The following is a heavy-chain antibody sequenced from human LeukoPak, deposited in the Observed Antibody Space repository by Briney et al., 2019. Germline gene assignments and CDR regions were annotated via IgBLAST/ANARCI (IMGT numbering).Heavy chain of an antibody. CDR1: GYTFTGYY. CDR3: ARGAVVVAAYLKNYYYYYMDV. V-gene: IGHV1-2*02. J-gene: IGHJ6*03. Sequence: ASVKVSCKASGYTFTGYYMHWVRQAPGQGLEWMGWINPNSGGTNYAQKFQGRVTMTRDTSISTAYMELSRLRSDDTAVYYCARGAVVVAAYLKNYYYYYMDVWGKGTTVTVSS. CDR2: INPNSGGT. D-gene: IGHD2-15*01.